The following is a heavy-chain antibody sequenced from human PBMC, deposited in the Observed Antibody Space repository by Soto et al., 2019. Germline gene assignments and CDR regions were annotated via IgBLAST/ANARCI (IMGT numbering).Heavy chain of an antibody. CDR1: GFTFSSYG. Sequence: GGSLRLSCAASGFTFSSYGMHWVRQAPGKGLEWVAVISYDGSNKYYADSVKGRFTISSDKSKNTLYLQMNSLRAEDTAVYYCAKNTGDSSVDYWGQGTLVPVAS. D-gene: IGHD3-22*01. J-gene: IGHJ4*02. CDR2: ISYDGSNK. CDR3: AKNTGDSSVDY. V-gene: IGHV3-30*18.